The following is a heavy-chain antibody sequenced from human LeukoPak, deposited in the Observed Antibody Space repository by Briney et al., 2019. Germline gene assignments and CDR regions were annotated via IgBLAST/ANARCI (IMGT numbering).Heavy chain of an antibody. CDR2: ITGSAATT. D-gene: IGHD6-13*01. J-gene: IGHJ5*01. Sequence: GGSLRLSCAASGFTFSNYAMNWVRQAPGKGLEWVSGITGSAATTYYADSVKGRFAISRDNSKNTLYLQMNSLRADDTAVYYCARAYSSNWYDYWGQGTLVTVSS. V-gene: IGHV3-23*01. CDR3: ARAYSSNWYDY. CDR1: GFTFSNYA.